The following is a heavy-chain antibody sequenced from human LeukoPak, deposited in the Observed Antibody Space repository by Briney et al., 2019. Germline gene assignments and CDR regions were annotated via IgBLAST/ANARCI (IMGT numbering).Heavy chain of an antibody. D-gene: IGHD1-26*01. CDR2: ISGSGDNT. CDR3: ARGRKLGAPTYFFDY. Sequence: GGSLRLSCAASGFTFSSYGMHWVRQAPGQGLEWVSGISGSGDNTYYADSVRGRFTISRDKSKSTVYLQMNSLGVEDTAIYYCARGRKLGAPTYFFDYWGQGTLVTVSS. J-gene: IGHJ4*02. CDR1: GFTFSSYG. V-gene: IGHV3-23*01.